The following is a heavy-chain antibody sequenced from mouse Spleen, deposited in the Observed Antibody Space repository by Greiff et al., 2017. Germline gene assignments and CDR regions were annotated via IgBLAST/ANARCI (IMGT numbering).Heavy chain of an antibody. CDR1: GFTFSDYG. V-gene: IGHV5-17*01. CDR3: ARLYDYDGDY. J-gene: IGHJ2*01. CDR2: ISSGSSTI. D-gene: IGHD2-4*01. Sequence: EVHLVESGGGLVKPGGSLKLSCAASGFTFSDYGMHWVRQAPEKGLEWVAYISSGSSTIYYADTVKGRFTISRDNAKNTLFLQMTSLRSEDTAMYYCARLYDYDGDYWGQGTTLTVSS.